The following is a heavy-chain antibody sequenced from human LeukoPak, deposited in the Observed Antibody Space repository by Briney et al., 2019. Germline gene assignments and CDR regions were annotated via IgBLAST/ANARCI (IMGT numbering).Heavy chain of an antibody. D-gene: IGHD3-10*01. J-gene: IGHJ6*03. V-gene: IGHV4-39*07. CDR1: GGSISNTIYY. CDR3: ARALGSGRQQAPYYMDV. Sequence: SETLSLTCTVSGGSISNTIYYWGWIRQPPGKGLEWIASIHYSGSPYYNPSLKSRVTISVDTSKNQFSLKLNSVTAADTAVYYCARALGSGRQQAPYYMDVWGKGTTVTVSS. CDR2: IHYSGSP.